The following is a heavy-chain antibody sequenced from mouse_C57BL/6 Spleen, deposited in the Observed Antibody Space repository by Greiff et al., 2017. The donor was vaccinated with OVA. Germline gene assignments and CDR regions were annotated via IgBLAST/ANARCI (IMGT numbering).Heavy chain of an antibody. J-gene: IGHJ3*01. V-gene: IGHV1-26*01. CDR3: ARWGLTFAY. CDR2: INPNNGGT. D-gene: IGHD2-2*01. CDR1: GYTFTDYY. Sequence: EVQRVESGPELVKPGASVKISCKASGYTFTDYYMNWVKQSHGKSLEWIGDINPNNGGTSYNQKFKGKATLTVDKSSSTAYMELRSLTSEDSAVYYCARWGLTFAYWGQGTLVTVSA.